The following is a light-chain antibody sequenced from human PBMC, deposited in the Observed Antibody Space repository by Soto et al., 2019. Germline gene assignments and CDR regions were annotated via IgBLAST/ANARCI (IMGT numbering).Light chain of an antibody. J-gene: IGKJ1*01. Sequence: AIQMTQSPSSLSASVGDRVTITCRASQGIRNDLGWYQQKPGKSPKLLIYAASSLQSGVPSRLSGSGSGTDFTLTISSLQPEDFATYYCLHDYNYPRTFGQGTKVEIK. CDR3: LHDYNYPRT. CDR1: QGIRND. V-gene: IGKV1-6*01. CDR2: AAS.